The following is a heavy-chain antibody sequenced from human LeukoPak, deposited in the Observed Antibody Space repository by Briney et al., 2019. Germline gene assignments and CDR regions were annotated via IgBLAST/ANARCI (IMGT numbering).Heavy chain of an antibody. D-gene: IGHD1-1*01. CDR2: MPPDGNEK. V-gene: IGHV3-7*01. CDR3: ARSPASGTAIGY. Sequence: GGSLRLSCAVSGFTFSSYWVSWVRQAPGRGLEWVANMPPDGNEKYYMDSVRGRFTISRDNAKNSLYLQMNSLRVEDTAVYFCARSPASGTAIGYWGQGTLVTVSS. CDR1: GFTFSSYW. J-gene: IGHJ4*02.